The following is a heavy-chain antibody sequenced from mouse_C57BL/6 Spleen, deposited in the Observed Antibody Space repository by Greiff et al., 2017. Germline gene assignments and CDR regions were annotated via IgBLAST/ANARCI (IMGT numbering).Heavy chain of an antibody. CDR3: ARKGPLSHYFDY. CDR1: GYTFTSYW. Sequence: QVQLQQPGAELVMPGASVKLSCKASGYTFTSYWMHWVKQRPGQGLEWIGEIDPSDSYTNYNQKFKGKSTLTVDKSSSTAYMQLSSLTSEDSAVYYCARKGPLSHYFDYRGQGTTLTVSS. J-gene: IGHJ2*01. V-gene: IGHV1-69*01. CDR2: IDPSDSYT. D-gene: IGHD3-3*01.